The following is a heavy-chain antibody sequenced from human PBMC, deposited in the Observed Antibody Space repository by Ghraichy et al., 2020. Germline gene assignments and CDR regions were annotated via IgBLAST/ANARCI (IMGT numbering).Heavy chain of an antibody. CDR1: GGSFSGYY. D-gene: IGHD1-26*01. CDR3: ARGQSGSYFRAYYFDF. CDR2: INHSGST. V-gene: IGHV4-34*01. Sequence: SETLSLTCAVYGGSFSGYYWSWIRQPPGKGLEWIGEINHSGSTNYNPSLKSRVTISVDTSRNQFSLNLSSLTAADTAVCYCARGQSGSYFRAYYFDFWAQGALVTVSS. J-gene: IGHJ4*02.